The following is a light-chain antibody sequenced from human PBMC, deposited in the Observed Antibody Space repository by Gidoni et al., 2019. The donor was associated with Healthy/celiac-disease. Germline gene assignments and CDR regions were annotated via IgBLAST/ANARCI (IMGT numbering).Light chain of an antibody. CDR1: QSLLHSNGYNY. V-gene: IGKV2-28*01. J-gene: IGKJ2*01. CDR2: LGS. CDR3: MQALQTPQYT. Sequence: DIVMTQSPLSLPVTPGEPASISCRSSQSLLHSNGYNYLDWYLQKPGQAPPLLIYLGSNRASGVPDRFSGSGSGTDFTLKISRVEAEDVGVYYCMQALQTPQYTFGQGTKLEIK.